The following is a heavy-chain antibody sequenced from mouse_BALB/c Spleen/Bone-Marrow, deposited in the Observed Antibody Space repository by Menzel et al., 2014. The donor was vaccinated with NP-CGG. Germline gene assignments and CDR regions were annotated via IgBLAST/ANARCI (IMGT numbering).Heavy chain of an antibody. CDR3: ARYDGYFDY. CDR1: GYAFTDYL. D-gene: IGHD2-3*01. CDR2: INPGSGST. J-gene: IGHJ2*01. V-gene: IGHV1-54*01. Sequence: QVQLKQSGAELVRPGTSVKVSCKASGYAFTDYLMEWLKQRPGQGLERIGVINPGSGSTNYNEKFKDKATLTADKSSSTAYMQLSSLTSDDSAVYFCARYDGYFDYWGQGTILTVSS.